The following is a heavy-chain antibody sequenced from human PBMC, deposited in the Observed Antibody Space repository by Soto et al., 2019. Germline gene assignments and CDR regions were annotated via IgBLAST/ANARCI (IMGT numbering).Heavy chain of an antibody. V-gene: IGHV3-30-3*01. CDR3: ARGNLDV. D-gene: IGHD1-7*01. Sequence: QVPVVESGGGVVQPGKSLRLSCAASAFTLSKFVMHWVRQAPGRGLEWVAVTSHDGSNTFYADSVKGRFTISRDNSKNTVYLQINSVRTEDTAVYYCARGNLDVWGQWTTVTVSS. CDR2: TSHDGSNT. CDR1: AFTLSKFV. J-gene: IGHJ6*02.